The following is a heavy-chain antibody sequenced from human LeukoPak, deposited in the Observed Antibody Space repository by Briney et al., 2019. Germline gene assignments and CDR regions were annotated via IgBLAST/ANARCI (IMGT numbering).Heavy chain of an antibody. Sequence: SQTLSLTCTVSGGSISSGGYYWSWIRQHPGKGLEWIGYIYHSGSTSYNPSLKSRLIISVDTSKNQFSLKLNSVTAADTAVYFCARAQSGSYWALSYYFDYWGQGTLVTVSS. V-gene: IGHV4-31*03. J-gene: IGHJ4*02. D-gene: IGHD1-26*01. CDR2: IYHSGST. CDR3: ARAQSGSYWALSYYFDY. CDR1: GGSISSGGYY.